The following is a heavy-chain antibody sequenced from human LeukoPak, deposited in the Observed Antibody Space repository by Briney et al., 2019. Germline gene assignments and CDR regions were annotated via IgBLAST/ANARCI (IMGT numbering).Heavy chain of an antibody. CDR1: GFTFDDYA. CDR3: AKSRDDYVWGSPGGY. V-gene: IGHV3-43*02. Sequence: PGGSLRLSCAASGFTFDDYAMHWVRQAPGKGLEWVSLISGDGGSTYYADSVKGRFTISRDNSKNSLYLQMNSLSTEDTALYYCAKSRDDYVWGSPGGYWGQGTLVTVSS. D-gene: IGHD3-16*01. CDR2: ISGDGGST. J-gene: IGHJ4*02.